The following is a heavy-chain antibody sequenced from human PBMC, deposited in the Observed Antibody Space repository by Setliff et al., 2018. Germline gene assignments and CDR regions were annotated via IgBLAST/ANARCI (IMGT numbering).Heavy chain of an antibody. D-gene: IGHD3-22*01. CDR3: ARGPVMIVATGYFDY. CDR1: GGSISDYY. J-gene: IGHJ4*02. CDR2: INHSGST. Sequence: SETLSLTCGGYGGSISDYYWSWIRQPPGKGLEWIGEINHSGSTNYNPSLKSRVTISLDTSTNQVSLKLSSVTAADTAVYYCARGPVMIVATGYFDYWGQGTLVTVSS. V-gene: IGHV4-34*01.